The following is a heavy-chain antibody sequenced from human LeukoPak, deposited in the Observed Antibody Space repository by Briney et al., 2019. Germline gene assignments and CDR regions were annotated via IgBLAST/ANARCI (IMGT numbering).Heavy chain of an antibody. CDR2: ISWNSGIM. D-gene: IGHD6-19*01. Sequence: PGGSLRLSCAASGFTFSSYGMHWVRQAPGKGLEWVSGISWNSGIMVYADSVKGRFTISRDNAKHSLYLQMNSLRAEDMALYYCAKDYRAVAGTGGAFDYWGQGTLVTVSS. J-gene: IGHJ4*02. CDR1: GFTFSSYG. V-gene: IGHV3-9*03. CDR3: AKDYRAVAGTGGAFDY.